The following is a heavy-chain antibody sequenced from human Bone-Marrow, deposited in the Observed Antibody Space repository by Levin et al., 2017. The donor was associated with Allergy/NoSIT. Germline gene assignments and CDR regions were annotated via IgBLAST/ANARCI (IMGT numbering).Heavy chain of an antibody. J-gene: IGHJ4*02. D-gene: IGHD1-7*01. Sequence: ASVKVSCKASGYSLTTLGITWVRQAPGQGLEFMGWVSAYTGDTDYAQNLQGRVTMTIDTSTTTAYMELRSLTPDDTAVYYCAGGLEIRTGEFAVWGQGTLVTVSS. CDR3: AGGLEIRTGEFAV. CDR1: GYSLTTLG. CDR2: VSAYTGDT. V-gene: IGHV1-18*01.